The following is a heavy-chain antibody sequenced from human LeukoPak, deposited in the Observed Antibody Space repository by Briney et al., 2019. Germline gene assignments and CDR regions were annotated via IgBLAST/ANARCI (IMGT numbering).Heavy chain of an antibody. Sequence: ASVKVSCKASGYTFTSYYMHWVRQAPGQGLGWMGIINPRGGSTSNAQKFQGRVAMTRDMSTSTVYMELSSLRSEDTAVYYCARGGAIFGVIIIVDTPDYWGQGTLVTVSS. CDR1: GYTFTSYY. J-gene: IGHJ4*02. D-gene: IGHD3-3*01. CDR3: ARGGAIFGVIIIVDTPDY. V-gene: IGHV1-46*01. CDR2: INPRGGST.